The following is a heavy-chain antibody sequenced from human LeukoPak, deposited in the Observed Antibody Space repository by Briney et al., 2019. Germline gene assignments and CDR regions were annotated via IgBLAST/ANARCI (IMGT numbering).Heavy chain of an antibody. V-gene: IGHV4-30-2*01. D-gene: IGHD5-18*01. CDR1: GGSISSGGYP. Sequence: SETLSLTCAVSGGSISSGGYPWSWIRQPPGKGLEWIGYIYHSGSTYYNPSLKSRVTISVDRSKNQFSLKLSSVTAADTAVYYCARGGYSYGDAFDIWGQGTMVTVSS. J-gene: IGHJ3*02. CDR3: ARGGYSYGDAFDI. CDR2: IYHSGST.